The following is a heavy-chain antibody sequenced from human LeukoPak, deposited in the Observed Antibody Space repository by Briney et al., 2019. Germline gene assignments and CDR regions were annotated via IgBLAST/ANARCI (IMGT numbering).Heavy chain of an antibody. Sequence: SETLSLTCTVSGGSINSALYYWAWIRQTPEQQLEWIGSVSHDGITKYNPSLKSRVTISVDTSKNQFSLKLSSVTAADTAVYYCARNRGSTVITDHYYYYYMDVWGKGTTVTVSS. CDR3: ARNRGSTVITDHYYYYYMDV. CDR1: GGSINSALYY. CDR2: VSHDGIT. J-gene: IGHJ6*03. V-gene: IGHV4-61*05. D-gene: IGHD4-11*01.